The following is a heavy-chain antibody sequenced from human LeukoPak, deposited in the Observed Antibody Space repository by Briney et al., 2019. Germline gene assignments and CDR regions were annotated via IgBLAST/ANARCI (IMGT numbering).Heavy chain of an antibody. CDR1: GYTLTELS. Sequence: ASVKVSCKVSGYTLTELSMHWVRQAPGKELEWMGGFDPEDGETIYAQKFQGRVTMTEDTSTDTAYMELSSLRSEDTAVYYCATEPFDYGVTEDYFDYWGQGTLVTVSS. J-gene: IGHJ4*02. CDR2: FDPEDGET. D-gene: IGHD4-17*01. V-gene: IGHV1-24*01. CDR3: ATEPFDYGVTEDYFDY.